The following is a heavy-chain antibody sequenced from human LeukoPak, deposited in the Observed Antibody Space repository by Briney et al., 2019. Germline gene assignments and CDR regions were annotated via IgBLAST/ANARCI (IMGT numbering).Heavy chain of an antibody. CDR2: ISYDGRNK. CDR1: GFTFSSYA. J-gene: IGHJ4*02. Sequence: GGSLRLSCAASGFTFSSYAMHWVRQAPGKGLEWVAVISYDGRNKYYADSVKGRFTISRDNSKNTLYLQMNSLRAEDTAVYYCARNLGEGALDYWGQGTLVTDSS. CDR3: ARNLGEGALDY. V-gene: IGHV3-30*04. D-gene: IGHD3-16*01.